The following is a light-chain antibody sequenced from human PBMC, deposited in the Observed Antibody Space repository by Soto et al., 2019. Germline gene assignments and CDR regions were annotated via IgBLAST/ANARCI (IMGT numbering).Light chain of an antibody. J-gene: IGLJ1*01. CDR1: NIGSKS. Sequence: SYELTQPPSVSVAPGQTAKITCGGNNIGSKSVHWFQQKPGQAPVLVVYDDADRPSGIPERFSGSNSGNTATLTISRVEAGDEAVYYYQVWDSSSDHVVFGAGTKVTVL. V-gene: IGLV3-21*02. CDR3: QVWDSSSDHVV. CDR2: DDA.